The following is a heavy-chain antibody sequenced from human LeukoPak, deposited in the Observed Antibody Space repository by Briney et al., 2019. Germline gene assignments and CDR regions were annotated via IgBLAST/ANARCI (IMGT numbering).Heavy chain of an antibody. CDR2: IYHTGST. J-gene: IGHJ5*01. CDR3: TREDPSWNYADS. D-gene: IGHD1-7*01. CDR1: GYSISSGYY. V-gene: IGHV4-38-2*02. Sequence: PSETLSLTCTVSGYSISSGYYWGWIRQPPGKGLEWIGNIYHTGSTYYNPSLKSRVTISVDTSKNLFSLKLSSLTAADTAVYFCTREDPSWNYADSWGQGTLVTVSS.